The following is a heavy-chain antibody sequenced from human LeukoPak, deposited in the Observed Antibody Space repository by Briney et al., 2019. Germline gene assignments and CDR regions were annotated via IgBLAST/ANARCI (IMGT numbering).Heavy chain of an antibody. CDR1: GFTFSSYA. V-gene: IGHV3-30*04. J-gene: IGHJ3*02. CDR2: ISYDGSNK. Sequence: PGGSLRLSCAASGFTFSSYAMHWVRQAPGKGLEWVAVISYDGSNKYYADSVKGRFTISRDNSKNTLYLQMNSLRAEDTAVYYCAKDRFQGSFDIWGQGTMVTVSS. CDR3: AKDRFQGSFDI.